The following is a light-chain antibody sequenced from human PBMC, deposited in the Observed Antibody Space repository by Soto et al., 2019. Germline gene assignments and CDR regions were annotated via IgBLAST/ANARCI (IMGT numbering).Light chain of an antibody. J-gene: IGLJ1*01. CDR1: SSNIGNNY. CDR2: EVS. Sequence: QSVLTQPPSVSAAPGQTVTISCSGSSSNIGNNYVSWYQQLPGTAPKLMIYEVSNRPSGVSNRFSGSKSGNTASLTISGLQAEDEADYYCSSYTSSTPGVFGTGTKLTVL. CDR3: SSYTSSTPGV. V-gene: IGLV2-14*01.